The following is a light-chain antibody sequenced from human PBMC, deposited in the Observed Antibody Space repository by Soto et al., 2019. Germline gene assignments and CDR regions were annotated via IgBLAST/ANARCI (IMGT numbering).Light chain of an antibody. CDR3: MQALQTRT. J-gene: IGKJ1*01. V-gene: IGKV2-28*01. CDR1: QSLLHSNGYNY. Sequence: DIVMTQSPLSLPVTPGEPASISCRSSQSLLHSNGYNYLDWYLQKPGQSPQLLIYLGSNRASGVPDRFSGSGSGTDFTLKSRRVEAEDVGVYYCMQALQTRTFGQGTKVEIK. CDR2: LGS.